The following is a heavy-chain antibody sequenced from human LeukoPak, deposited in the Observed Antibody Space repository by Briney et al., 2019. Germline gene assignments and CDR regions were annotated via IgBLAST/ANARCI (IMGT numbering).Heavy chain of an antibody. V-gene: IGHV3-64*04. CDR3: VRDGYYHDSSGFFHHFDY. J-gene: IGHJ4*02. CDR1: GFTFSNYA. D-gene: IGHD3-22*01. CDR2: ISNNGGNT. Sequence: GGSLRLSCSASGFTFSNYAMHWVRQAPGKGLEYVSAISNNGGNTYYVDSVKGRFTISRDNAKSSLYLQMDSLRAEDTAVYYCVRDGYYHDSSGFFHHFDYWGQGTLVAVSS.